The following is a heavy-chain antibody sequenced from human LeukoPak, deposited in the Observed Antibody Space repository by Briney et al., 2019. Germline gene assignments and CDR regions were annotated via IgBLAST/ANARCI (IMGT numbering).Heavy chain of an antibody. CDR2: FDPENGET. D-gene: IGHD3-16*01. CDR3: AKGGSNPGRHNSAWGSMDV. Sequence: GASVKVSCKVSGKTLSELSMHWVRQAPGKGLEWMGGFDPENGETIYAQKFQGRVTLTEDRPTETTYMEMSSLRSEDTAVYYCAKGGSNPGRHNSAWGSMDVWGQGTTVTVSS. V-gene: IGHV1-24*01. J-gene: IGHJ6*02. CDR1: GKTLSELS.